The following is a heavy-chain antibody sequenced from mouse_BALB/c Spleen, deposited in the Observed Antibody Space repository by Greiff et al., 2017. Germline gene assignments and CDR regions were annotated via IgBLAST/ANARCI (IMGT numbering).Heavy chain of an antibody. CDR2: ISYSGST. J-gene: IGHJ2*01. Sequence: DVKLQESGPGLVKPSQSLSLTCTVTGYSITSDYAWNWIRQFPGNKLEWMGYISYSGSTSYNPSLKSRISITRDTSKNQFFLQLNSVTTEDTATYYCARTGMYFDYWGQGTTLTVSS. CDR3: ARTGMYFDY. D-gene: IGHD4-1*01. CDR1: GYSITSDYA. V-gene: IGHV3-2*02.